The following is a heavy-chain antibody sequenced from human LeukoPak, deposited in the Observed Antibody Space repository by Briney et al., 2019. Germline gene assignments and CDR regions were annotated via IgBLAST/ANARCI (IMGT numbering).Heavy chain of an antibody. CDR1: GYTFTSYY. V-gene: IGHV1-46*01. Sequence: ASVKVSCKASGYTFTSYYMHWVRQAPGQGLEWMGIINPSGGSTSYAQKFQGRVTMTRDTSTSTVYMELSSLRSEDTAVYYCARDTYYDILVADAFDIWGQGTTVTVSS. J-gene: IGHJ3*02. CDR3: ARDTYYDILVADAFDI. CDR2: INPSGGST. D-gene: IGHD3-9*01.